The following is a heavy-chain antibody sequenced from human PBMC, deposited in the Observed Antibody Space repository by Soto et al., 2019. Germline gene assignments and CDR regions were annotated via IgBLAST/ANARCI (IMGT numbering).Heavy chain of an antibody. J-gene: IGHJ4*02. CDR1: GGTFSSYA. Sequence: ASVKVSCKASGGTFSSYAISWVRQAPGQGLEWMGGIIPIFGTANYAQKFQGRVTITADESTSTAYMELSSLRSEDTAVYYCARVRRGRYYYDSSGLFDYWGQGTLVTVSS. V-gene: IGHV1-69*13. CDR3: ARVRRGRYYYDSSGLFDY. CDR2: IIPIFGTA. D-gene: IGHD3-22*01.